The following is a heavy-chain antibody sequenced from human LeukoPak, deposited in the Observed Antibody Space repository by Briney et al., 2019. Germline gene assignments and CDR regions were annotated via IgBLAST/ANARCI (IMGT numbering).Heavy chain of an antibody. Sequence: GGSLRLSCAPSGFTFSNYLMHWVRQTPGKGLMWFSRINSDKSTTNYADSVKGRFTISRDNAKNTLYMQMNSVRDEDTAVYYARSVSTEIRNALVVWGKGTTVTVSS. CDR2: INSDKSTT. CDR1: GFTFSNYL. CDR3: RSVSTEIRNALVV. J-gene: IGHJ6*04. V-gene: IGHV3-74*01. D-gene: IGHD4-17*01.